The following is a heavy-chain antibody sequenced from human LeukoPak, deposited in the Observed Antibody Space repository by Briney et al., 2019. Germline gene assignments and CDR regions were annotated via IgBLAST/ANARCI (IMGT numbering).Heavy chain of an antibody. CDR2: ISYDGSNK. J-gene: IGHJ4*02. CDR1: GFSVRDNH. V-gene: IGHV3-30*18. Sequence: GGSLRLSCAASGFSVRDNHIFWVRQAPGKGLEWVAVISYDGSNKYYADSVKGRFTISRDNSKNTLYLQMNSLRAEDTAVYYCAKDQRRSSSSGLAYWGQGTLVTVSS. CDR3: AKDQRRSSSSGLAY. D-gene: IGHD6-6*01.